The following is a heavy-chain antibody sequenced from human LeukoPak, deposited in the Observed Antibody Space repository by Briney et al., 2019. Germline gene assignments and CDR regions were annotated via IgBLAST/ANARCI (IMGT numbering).Heavy chain of an antibody. Sequence: PGRSLRLSCAASGFAFSDYGMHWVRQAPGKGLESVAIISYDGSNKYYADSVKGRFTISRDNSKNTLFLQMDSLRPEDTAVYHCAKDLGGAASVWGYFCYGMDVWGQGTRLIVSS. J-gene: IGHJ6*02. V-gene: IGHV3-30*18. CDR3: AKDLGGAASVWGYFCYGMDV. D-gene: IGHD3-16*01. CDR1: GFAFSDYG. CDR2: ISYDGSNK.